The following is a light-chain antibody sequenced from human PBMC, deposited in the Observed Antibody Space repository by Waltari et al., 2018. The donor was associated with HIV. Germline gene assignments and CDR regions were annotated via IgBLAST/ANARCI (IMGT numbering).Light chain of an antibody. CDR2: WAS. Sequence: DIVMTQSPDSLAVSVGERATINCKSSQNILDISNNKNYLTWYQQKPGQSPKPLIYWASTRESGVPDRFRGSGSWTDFTLTISSLQAEDLAVYYCQQHFSTPWTFGQGTKVGIK. J-gene: IGKJ1*01. CDR1: QNILDISNNKNY. V-gene: IGKV4-1*01. CDR3: QQHFSTPWT.